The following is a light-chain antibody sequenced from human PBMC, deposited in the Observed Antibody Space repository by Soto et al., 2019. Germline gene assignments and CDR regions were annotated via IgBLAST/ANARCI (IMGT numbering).Light chain of an antibody. J-gene: IGKJ2*01. CDR2: GAS. CDR1: QSVSSNY. V-gene: IGKV3-20*01. CDR3: QQYGSSSYT. Sequence: DIVLTPSPYTLSLYPGERDTLSCRASQSVSSNYLAWYQQKPGQAPRLLIYGASTRATGIPDRFSGRGSGTDFNLTISRLEPEDFAVYYCQQYGSSSYTFGQGTRLEI.